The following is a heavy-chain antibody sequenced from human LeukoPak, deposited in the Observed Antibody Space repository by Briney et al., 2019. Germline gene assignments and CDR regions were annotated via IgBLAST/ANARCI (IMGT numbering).Heavy chain of an antibody. CDR3: ARDSYYYDSSGYYTSFYYFDY. V-gene: IGHV4-4*07. CDR1: GGSFSSYY. CDR2: IYTSGST. Sequence: PSETLSLTCTVSGGSFSSYYWSWIRQPAGKGLEWIGRIYTSGSTNYNPSLKSRVTMSVDTSKNQFSLTLSSVTAADTAVYYCARDSYYYDSSGYYTSFYYFDYWGQGTLVTVSS. D-gene: IGHD3-22*01. J-gene: IGHJ4*02.